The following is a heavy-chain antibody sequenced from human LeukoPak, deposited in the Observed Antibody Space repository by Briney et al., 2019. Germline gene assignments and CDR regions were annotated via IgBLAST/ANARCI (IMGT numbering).Heavy chain of an antibody. CDR2: ISSSSSYI. CDR1: GFTFSSYS. D-gene: IGHD1-26*01. V-gene: IGHV3-21*01. J-gene: IGHJ4*02. Sequence: GGSLRLSCAASGFTFSSYSMNWVRQAPGKGLEWVSSISSSSSYIYYADSVKGRFTISRDNAKSSLYLQMNSLRAEDTAVYYCARQVREWELSFDYRGQGTLVTVSS. CDR3: ARQVREWELSFDY.